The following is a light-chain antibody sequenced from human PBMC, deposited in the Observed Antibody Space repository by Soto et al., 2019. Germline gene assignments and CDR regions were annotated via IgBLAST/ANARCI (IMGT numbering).Light chain of an antibody. Sequence: DIPMTQPPSTLSASLGDRVTITCRASQSISSWLAWYQQKPGRAPKLLIYKASSLESGVPSRFSGSGSGTEFTLTISSLQPDDFATYYCQQYNSQWTFGQGTKVDI. CDR3: QQYNSQWT. J-gene: IGKJ1*01. V-gene: IGKV1-5*03. CDR1: QSISSW. CDR2: KAS.